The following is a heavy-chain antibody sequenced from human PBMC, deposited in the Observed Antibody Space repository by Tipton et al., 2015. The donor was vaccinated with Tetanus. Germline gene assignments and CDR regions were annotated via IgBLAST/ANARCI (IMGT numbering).Heavy chain of an antibody. CDR1: GGSITSGTYY. J-gene: IGHJ5*02. CDR2: IYSYSGST. Sequence: TLSLTCTVSGGSITSGTYYWGWIRQPPGKGLEWIGNIYSYSGSTYYNSPLKSRVTISLDTSKNQFSRKMTSVTAADTAVYYCARQADNWFDPWGQGTLVVVSS. V-gene: IGHV4-39*01. CDR3: ARQADNWFDP.